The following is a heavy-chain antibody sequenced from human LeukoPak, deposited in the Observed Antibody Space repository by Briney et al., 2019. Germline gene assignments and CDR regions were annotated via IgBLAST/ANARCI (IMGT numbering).Heavy chain of an antibody. Sequence: ASVTVSCKASGYTFTSHDINWVRQATGQGLEWMGWMSPNSGDTGYAQKFQGRVTMTSDSSISTAYMELSSLRSEDTAIYYCVRTPPNWGFDYWGQGTLVTVSS. CDR3: VRTPPNWGFDY. V-gene: IGHV1-8*01. D-gene: IGHD7-27*01. CDR2: MSPNSGDT. CDR1: GYTFTSHD. J-gene: IGHJ4*02.